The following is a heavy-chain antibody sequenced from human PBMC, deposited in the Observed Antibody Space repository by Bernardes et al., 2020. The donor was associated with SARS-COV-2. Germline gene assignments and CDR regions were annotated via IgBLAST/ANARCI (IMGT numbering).Heavy chain of an antibody. J-gene: IGHJ4*02. D-gene: IGHD1-1*01. V-gene: IGHV3-23*01. CDR2: ISGSGGRT. Sequence: GGTLRLSCAASGFLFISFAMSWVHQAPGKGLEWVSVISGSGGRTNYADSVMGRFTISRDIPKNTLFLQMKRLRAEDTAVYYCAKPGTDYWGQGTLVTVSA. CDR3: AKPGTDY. CDR1: GFLFISFA.